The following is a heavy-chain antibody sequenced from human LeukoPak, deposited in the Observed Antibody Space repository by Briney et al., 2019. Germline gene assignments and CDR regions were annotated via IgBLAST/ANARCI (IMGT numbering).Heavy chain of an antibody. D-gene: IGHD3-10*01. V-gene: IGHV3-21*04. J-gene: IGHJ1*01. CDR2: ISSSSSYI. Sequence: GGSLRLSCAASGFTFSSYSMNWVRQAPGKGLEWVSSISSSSSYIYYADSVKGRFTISRDNAKNSLYLQMNSLRAEDTALYYCANEGSGSKGYFQHWGQGTLVTVSS. CDR3: ANEGSGSKGYFQH. CDR1: GFTFSSYS.